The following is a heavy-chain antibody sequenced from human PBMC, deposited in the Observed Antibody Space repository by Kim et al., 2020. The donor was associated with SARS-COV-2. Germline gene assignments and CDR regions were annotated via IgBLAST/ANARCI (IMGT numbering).Heavy chain of an antibody. CDR3: ARGRDITGTTCTGHLGY. J-gene: IGHJ4*02. V-gene: IGHV4-34*01. D-gene: IGHD1-7*01. Sequence: LKRRVTISVDTSKNQVSLKLSSVTAADTAVYYCARGRDITGTTCTGHLGYWGQGTLVTVSS.